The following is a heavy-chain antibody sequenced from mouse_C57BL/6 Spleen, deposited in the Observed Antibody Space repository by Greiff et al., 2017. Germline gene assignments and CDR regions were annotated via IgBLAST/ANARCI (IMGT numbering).Heavy chain of an antibody. Sequence: EVQLQQSGPELVKPGASVKISCKASGYTFTDYYMNWVKQSHGKSLEWIGDINPNNGGTSYNQKFKGKATLTVDKSSSTAYMELRSLTSEDSAVYYCARYRLLRHFDYWGQGTTLTVSS. CDR3: ARYRLLRHFDY. CDR1: GYTFTDYY. CDR2: INPNNGGT. J-gene: IGHJ2*01. D-gene: IGHD1-2*01. V-gene: IGHV1-26*01.